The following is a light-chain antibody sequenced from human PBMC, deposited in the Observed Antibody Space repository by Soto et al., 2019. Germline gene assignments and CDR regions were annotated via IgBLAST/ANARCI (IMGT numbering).Light chain of an antibody. Sequence: QSVLTQPPSASGTPGQRVTISCSGSSSNIGSNSVNWYQQVPGTAPELLIYSFDRRPSGVPERFSGSKPGTSASLAISGLQSEDEADYYCAAWDDSLNGYVFGPGTKVTVL. CDR2: SFD. CDR3: AAWDDSLNGYV. V-gene: IGLV1-44*01. CDR1: SSNIGSNS. J-gene: IGLJ1*01.